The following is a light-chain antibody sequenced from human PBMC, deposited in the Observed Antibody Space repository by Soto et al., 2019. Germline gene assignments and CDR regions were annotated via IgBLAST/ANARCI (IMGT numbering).Light chain of an antibody. CDR1: QGIRYD. CDR2: AAS. J-gene: IGKJ4*01. CDR3: LQDYNYPLT. V-gene: IGKV1-6*01. Sequence: AIQMTQSPSSLSASVGDRVTITCRASQGIRYDLGWYQQKPGKAPKLLINAASSLQSGVPSRFSGSGSGTDCTLTISTLQPEDFATYYSLQDYNYPLTCGGGTKVEIK.